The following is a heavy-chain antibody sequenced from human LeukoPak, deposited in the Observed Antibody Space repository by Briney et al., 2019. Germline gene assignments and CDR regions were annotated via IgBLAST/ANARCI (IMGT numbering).Heavy chain of an antibody. CDR1: GFTFSSYG. J-gene: IGHJ4*02. D-gene: IGHD3-9*01. V-gene: IGHV3-30*03. CDR2: ISYDGSNK. Sequence: PGRSLRLSCAASGFTFSSYGMHWVRQAPGKGLEWVAVISYDGSNKYYADSVKGRFTISRDNAKNSLYLQMNSLRAEDTAVYFCARGVLRYFGRDYLDYWGQGTLVPVSS. CDR3: ARGVLRYFGRDYLDY.